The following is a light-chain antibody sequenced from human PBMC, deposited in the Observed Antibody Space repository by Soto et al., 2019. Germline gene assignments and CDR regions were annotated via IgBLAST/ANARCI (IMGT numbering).Light chain of an antibody. V-gene: IGLV4-60*02. CDR1: SGHSSYI. Sequence: QLVLTQSSSASASLGSSVKLTCTLSSGHSSYIIAWHQQQPGKAPRYLMKLEGSGSYNKGSGVPDRFSGSSSGADRYLTISNLQFEEEADYYCETWDSNPRVFGGGTKLTVL. CDR3: ETWDSNPRV. CDR2: LEGSGSY. J-gene: IGLJ2*01.